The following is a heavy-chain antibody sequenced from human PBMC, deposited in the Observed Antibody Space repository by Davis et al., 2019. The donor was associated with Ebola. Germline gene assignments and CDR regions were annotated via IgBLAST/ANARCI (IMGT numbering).Heavy chain of an antibody. CDR2: IWYDGSNK. J-gene: IGHJ3*02. CDR1: GFTFSSYG. CDR3: ARWGITGTIYDAFDI. V-gene: IGHV3-33*03. Sequence: PGGSLRLSCAASGFTFSSYGMHWVRQAPGKGLEWVAVIWYDGSNKYYADSVKGRFTISRDNAKNSLYLQMNSLRAEDTAVYYCARWGITGTIYDAFDIWGQGTMVTVSS. D-gene: IGHD1-20*01.